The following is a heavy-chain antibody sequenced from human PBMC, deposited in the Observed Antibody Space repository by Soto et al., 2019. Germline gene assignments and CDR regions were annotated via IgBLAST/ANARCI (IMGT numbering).Heavy chain of an antibody. CDR3: ARVPTTVTTYYYYGMDV. CDR1: GGSVSSGSYY. D-gene: IGHD4-17*01. V-gene: IGHV4-61*01. J-gene: IGHJ6*02. CDR2: IYYSGST. Sequence: QVQLQESGPGLVKPSETLSLTCTVSGGSVSSGSYYWSWIRQPPGKGLEWIGYIYYSGSTNYNPSLKSRVTISVDTSKNQFSLKLSSVTAADTAVYYCARVPTTVTTYYYYGMDVWGQGTTVTVSS.